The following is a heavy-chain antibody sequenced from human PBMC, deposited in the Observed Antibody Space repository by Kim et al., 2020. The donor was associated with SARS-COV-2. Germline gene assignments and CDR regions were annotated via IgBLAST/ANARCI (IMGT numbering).Heavy chain of an antibody. Sequence: GGSLRLSCRASGFALSAYAMSWVRQAPGKGLEWVSSISGTGGSTSDADSVKGRFTISRDNSQNILYLQMNSLRVDDTALYYCARDVYNCVPFDQWGLGT. CDR1: GFALSAYA. V-gene: IGHV3-23*01. CDR3: ARDVYNCVPFDQ. J-gene: IGHJ4*02. D-gene: IGHD1-1*01. CDR2: ISGTGGST.